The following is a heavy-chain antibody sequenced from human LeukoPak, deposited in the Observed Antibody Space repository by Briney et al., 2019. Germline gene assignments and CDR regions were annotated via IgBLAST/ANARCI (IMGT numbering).Heavy chain of an antibody. CDR3: ARILNSSRLFDY. J-gene: IGHJ4*02. CDR2: ISSSSSYI. V-gene: IGHV3-21*01. D-gene: IGHD6-13*01. Sequence: GGSLRLSCAASGFTFSSYSMNWVRPAPGKGLEWVSSISSSSSYIYYADSVKGRFTISRDNAKNSLYLQMNSLRAEDTAVYYCARILNSSRLFDYWGQGTLVTVSS. CDR1: GFTFSSYS.